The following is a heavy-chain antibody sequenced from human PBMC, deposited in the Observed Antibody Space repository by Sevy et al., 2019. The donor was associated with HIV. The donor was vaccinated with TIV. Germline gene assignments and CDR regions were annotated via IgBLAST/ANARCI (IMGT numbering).Heavy chain of an antibody. J-gene: IGHJ4*02. CDR3: DKDMQEKGANGSSTSCYTGPDY. CDR1: GFTFDDYA. D-gene: IGHD2-2*02. Sequence: SLRLSCAASGFTFDDYAMHWVRQAPGKGLEWVSGISWYSGSIGFADSVKGRFTISRDNAKNSLYLQMNSLRAGDTALYYCDKDMQEKGANGSSTSCYTGPDYWGQGTLVTVSS. V-gene: IGHV3-9*01. CDR2: ISWYSGSI.